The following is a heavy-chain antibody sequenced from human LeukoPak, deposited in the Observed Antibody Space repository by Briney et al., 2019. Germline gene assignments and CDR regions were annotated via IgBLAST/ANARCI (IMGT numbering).Heavy chain of an antibody. J-gene: IGHJ6*03. V-gene: IGHV3-11*01. CDR3: AKNPPYGDPNYYYYYMDV. CDR1: GFTFSDYY. CDR2: ISSSGSTI. Sequence: SGGSLRLSCAASGFTFSDYYMSWIRQAPGKGLEWVSYISSSGSTIYYADSVKGRFTISRDNAKNTLYLQMNSLRAEDTAVYYCAKNPPYGDPNYYYYYMDVWGKGTTVTVSS. D-gene: IGHD4-17*01.